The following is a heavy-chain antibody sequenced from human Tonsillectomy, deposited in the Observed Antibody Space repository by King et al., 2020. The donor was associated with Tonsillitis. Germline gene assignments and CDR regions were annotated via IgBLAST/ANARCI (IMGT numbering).Heavy chain of an antibody. Sequence: VQLVESGGGVVQPGRSLRLSCAASGFTFSRYGMHWVRQAPGKGLEWVALISYDGSNKYYADSVKGRFTISRDNSKNTLYLQMNSLRAEDTAVYYCAKDRQIFGVVIIFDYWGQGTLVTVSS. D-gene: IGHD3-3*01. CDR2: ISYDGSNK. CDR3: AKDRQIFGVVIIFDY. V-gene: IGHV3-30*18. J-gene: IGHJ4*02. CDR1: GFTFSRYG.